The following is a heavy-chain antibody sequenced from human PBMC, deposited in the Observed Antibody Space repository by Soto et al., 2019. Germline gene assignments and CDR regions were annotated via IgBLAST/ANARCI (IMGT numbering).Heavy chain of an antibody. D-gene: IGHD3-3*01. CDR2: ISGSGGST. J-gene: IGHJ6*02. CDR3: AALGWSGYYSYYYYGMDV. Sequence: PGGSLRLACAASGFTFSSYAMSGVRQAPGKGLEWVSAISGSGGSTYYADSVKGRFTISRDNSKNTLYLQMNSLRAEDTAVYYCAALGWSGYYSYYYYGMDVSGQGTTVTGSS. V-gene: IGHV3-23*01. CDR1: GFTFSSYA.